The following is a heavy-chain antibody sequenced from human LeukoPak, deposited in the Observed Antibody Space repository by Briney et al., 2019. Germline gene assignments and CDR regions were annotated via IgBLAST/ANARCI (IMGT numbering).Heavy chain of an antibody. J-gene: IGHJ6*02. CDR3: ARGRPIAGYYYYYGMDG. CDR2: ITHSGST. V-gene: IGHV4-34*01. D-gene: IGHD6-13*01. CDR1: GGSFSGYY. Sequence: SETLSLTCAVYGGSFSGYYWSWIRQPPGKGLEWIGEITHSGSTNYNPSLKSRVTISVDTSKNQFSLKLSSVTAADTAVYYCARGRPIAGYYYYYGMDGWGQGTTVTVSS.